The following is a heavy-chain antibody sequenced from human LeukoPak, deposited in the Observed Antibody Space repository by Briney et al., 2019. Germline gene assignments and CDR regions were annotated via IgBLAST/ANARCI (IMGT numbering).Heavy chain of an antibody. V-gene: IGHV4-59*01. J-gene: IGHJ5*02. CDR1: GGSISSYY. CDR2: IYYSGST. CDR3: ARANGYDFWSGYTNWFDP. Sequence: SETLSLTCTVSGGSISSYYWSWIRQPPGKGLEWIGYIYYSGSTNYNPSLKSRVTISVDTSKNQFSLKLSSVTAADTAVYYCARANGYDFWSGYTNWFDPWGQGTLVTVSS. D-gene: IGHD3-3*01.